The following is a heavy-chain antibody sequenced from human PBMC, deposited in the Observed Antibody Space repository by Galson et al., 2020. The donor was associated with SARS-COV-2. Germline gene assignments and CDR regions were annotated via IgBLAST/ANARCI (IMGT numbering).Heavy chain of an antibody. J-gene: IGHJ4*02. V-gene: IGHV4-39*07. CDR1: GDSIISSAYY. CDR3: ARESLVDTAMVDY. CDR2: IYYSRST. D-gene: IGHD5-18*01. Sequence: SETLSLTCTVSGDSIISSAYYWAWIRQPPGKGREWIGTIYYSRSTYYNPSLKNRVSISVDTSKNQFSLKLSSVTAADTAVFYCARESLVDTAMVDYWGQGARVIVSS.